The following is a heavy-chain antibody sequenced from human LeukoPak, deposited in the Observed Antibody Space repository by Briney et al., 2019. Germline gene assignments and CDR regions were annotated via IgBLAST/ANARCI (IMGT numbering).Heavy chain of an antibody. V-gene: IGHV1-46*01. J-gene: IGHJ6*03. D-gene: IGHD3-10*01. CDR1: GYTFTNYY. CDR2: IDPSGGST. CDR3: ARDPEFGGYYYHYYMDV. Sequence: ASVKVSCKASGYTFTNYYIHWVRQAPGQGLEWMGIIDPSGGSTSYAQKFQGRVTMTRDTSTNTVYMELSSLRSEDTAVYYCARDPEFGGYYYHYYMDVWGKGTTVTISS.